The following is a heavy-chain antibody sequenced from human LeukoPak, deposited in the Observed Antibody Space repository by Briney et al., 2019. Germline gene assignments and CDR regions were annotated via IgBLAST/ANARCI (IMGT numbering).Heavy chain of an antibody. V-gene: IGHV1-69*05. CDR1: GGTFSSYA. J-gene: IGHJ6*03. D-gene: IGHD4-17*01. Sequence: ASVKVSCKASGGTFSSYAISWVRQAPGQGLEWMGGIIPIFGTANYAQKSQGRVTITTDESTSTAYMELSSLRSEDTAVYYCARGLLTVTRIDYYYYYMDVWGKGTTVTVSS. CDR3: ARGLLTVTRIDYYYYYMDV. CDR2: IIPIFGTA.